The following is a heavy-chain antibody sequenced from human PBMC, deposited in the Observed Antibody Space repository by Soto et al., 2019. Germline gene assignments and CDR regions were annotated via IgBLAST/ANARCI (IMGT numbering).Heavy chain of an antibody. V-gene: IGHV1-2*02. J-gene: IGHJ4*02. CDR3: VRDSFLAAMDF. CDR2: INPNSGGT. Sequence: ASVKVSCKASGYTFSGYYMHWVRQAPGQGLEWMGWINPNSGGTNYAEKFQGRVTMTRDTSINTAYMELSRLRSDDTALYYCVRDSFLAAMDFWGQGNMVTVSS. CDR1: GYTFSGYY. D-gene: IGHD2-2*01.